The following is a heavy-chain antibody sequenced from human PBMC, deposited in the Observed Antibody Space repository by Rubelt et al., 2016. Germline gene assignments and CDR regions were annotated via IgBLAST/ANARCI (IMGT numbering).Heavy chain of an antibody. D-gene: IGHD5-12*01. CDR2: IVVGSGNT. CDR1: GFTFTSSA. CDR3: AADSGYGPSMDV. J-gene: IGHJ6*02. Sequence: QMQLVQSGPEVKKPGTSVKFSCKASGFTFTSSAVRWVRPARGHRLEWEGWIVVGSGNTNTARKFKGRVTNTRDMSTSTAYMELSSLRSEDTAGYYCAADSGYGPSMDVWGQGTTVTVSS. V-gene: IGHV1-58*01.